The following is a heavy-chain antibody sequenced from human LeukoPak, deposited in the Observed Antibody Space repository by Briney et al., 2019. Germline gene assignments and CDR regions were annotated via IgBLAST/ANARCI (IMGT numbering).Heavy chain of an antibody. CDR1: GFAVNTKD. D-gene: IGHD5-12*01. J-gene: IGHJ5*02. CDR3: ARDFNPYSFSPDWFDP. V-gene: IGHV3-66*01. CDR2: ISHTGGP. Sequence: GGSLRLSCAASGFAVNTKDMSWVRQAPGKGLEWVSLISHTGGPYYADSVKGRFTISRDESKDTLSLQMNSLRAEDTAVYFCARDFNPYSFSPDWFDPWGQGTLVTVSS.